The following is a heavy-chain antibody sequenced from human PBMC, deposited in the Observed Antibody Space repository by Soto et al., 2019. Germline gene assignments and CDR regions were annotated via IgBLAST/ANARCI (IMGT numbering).Heavy chain of an antibody. Sequence: ASVKVSCKDSGYTFIGYYIHWVRQAPGQGLEWMGWINPSNGGTNYAQKFQDWVTMTWDTSISTAYMELSSLRSDDTAVYYCARGDSGYSGVGYYYYAMAVWGQGTTVTVSS. CDR1: GYTFIGYY. J-gene: IGHJ6*02. CDR3: ARGDSGYSGVGYYYYAMAV. D-gene: IGHD5-12*01. V-gene: IGHV1-2*04. CDR2: INPSNGGT.